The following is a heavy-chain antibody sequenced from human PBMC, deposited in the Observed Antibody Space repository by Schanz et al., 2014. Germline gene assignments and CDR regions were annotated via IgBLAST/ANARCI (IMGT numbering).Heavy chain of an antibody. CDR3: ARNIIATARAYDI. V-gene: IGHV1-18*04. D-gene: IGHD6-13*01. CDR2: INVYNGDT. Sequence: QVLLVQSGAEVKKPGASVKVSCKASGYTFTGYNIHWVRQAPGQGLEWMGRINVYNGDTKFAKTFQDRVTLTTDTSTSTAYMELRSLRSDDTAVYYCARNIIATARAYDIWGQGTMVTVSS. CDR1: GYTFTGYN. J-gene: IGHJ3*02.